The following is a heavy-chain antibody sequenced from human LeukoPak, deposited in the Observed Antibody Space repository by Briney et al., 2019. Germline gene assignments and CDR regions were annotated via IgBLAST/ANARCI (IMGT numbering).Heavy chain of an antibody. CDR2: MNPNSGNT. CDR1: GGTFSSYA. D-gene: IGHD3-22*01. V-gene: IGHV1-8*02. CDR3: ARVDHYDPTHGPFDY. J-gene: IGHJ4*02. Sequence: GASVKVSCKASGGTFSSYAISWVRQAPGQGLEWMGGMNPNSGNTGYAQKFQGRVTMTRNTSISTAYMELSSLRSEDTAVYYCARVDHYDPTHGPFDYWGQGTLVTVSS.